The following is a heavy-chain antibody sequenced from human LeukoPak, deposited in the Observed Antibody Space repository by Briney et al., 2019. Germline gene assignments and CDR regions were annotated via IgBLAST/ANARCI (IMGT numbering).Heavy chain of an antibody. Sequence: GGSLRLSCAASGFTFSSYWMSWVRQAPGKGLEWVANIKQDGSEKYYVDSVKGRFIISRDDAKNSLYLQMNSLRAEDTAVYYCAKGAFRDQVQGYYYMDVWGKGTTVTVSS. CDR1: GFTFSSYW. J-gene: IGHJ6*03. D-gene: IGHD3-10*01. CDR2: IKQDGSEK. V-gene: IGHV3-7*01. CDR3: AKGAFRDQVQGYYYMDV.